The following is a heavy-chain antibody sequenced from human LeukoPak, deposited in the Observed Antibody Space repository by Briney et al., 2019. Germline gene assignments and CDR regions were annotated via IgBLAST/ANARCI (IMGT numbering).Heavy chain of an antibody. Sequence: GGSLRLSCGASGFTFSSYSMNWVRQAPGKGLEWVSCISSSSSYIYYADSVKGRFTISRDNANNSVYLQMNGLRAEDTAVYYCTRLAAAGSGRWAPDYWGQGTLVTVSS. CDR2: ISSSSSYI. CDR3: TRLAAAGSGRWAPDY. J-gene: IGHJ4*02. D-gene: IGHD1-14*01. CDR1: GFTFSSYS. V-gene: IGHV3-21*06.